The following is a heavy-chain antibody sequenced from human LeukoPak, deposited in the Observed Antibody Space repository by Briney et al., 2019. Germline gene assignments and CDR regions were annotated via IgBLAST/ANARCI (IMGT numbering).Heavy chain of an antibody. D-gene: IGHD3-9*01. J-gene: IGHJ4*02. Sequence: AGGSLRLSCAASGFTLSGYGMHWVRQAPGKGLEWVSSINPSSNYIYYTDSVKGRFTVSRDNAKNSLFLQMNSLRAEDTAVYYCARDHYNILTGYFSYWGQGTLVAVSS. CDR2: INPSSNYI. CDR3: ARDHYNILTGYFSY. CDR1: GFTLSGYG. V-gene: IGHV3-21*01.